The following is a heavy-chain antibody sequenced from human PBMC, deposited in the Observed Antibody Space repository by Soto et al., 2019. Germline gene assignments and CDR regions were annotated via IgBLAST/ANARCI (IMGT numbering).Heavy chain of an antibody. V-gene: IGHV1-2*02. CDR3: ASSAISATAMGDY. J-gene: IGHJ4*02. Sequence: ASVKVSCKASGYAFRGYYMHWIRQAPGQGLEYMGWINPNSGGTDYAQKFQGRVTMTRDTSISTAYMEISRLSSDDTAVYYCASSAISATAMGDYWGQGPLVTVSS. D-gene: IGHD2-21*02. CDR1: GYAFRGYY. CDR2: INPNSGGT.